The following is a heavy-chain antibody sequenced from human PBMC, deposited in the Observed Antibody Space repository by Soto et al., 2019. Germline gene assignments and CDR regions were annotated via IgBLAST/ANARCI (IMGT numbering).Heavy chain of an antibody. CDR3: ARARVKDGYFDY. Sequence: QVQLVQSGAEVKKPGSSVKVSCKASGGTFSSYAISWVRQAPGQGLEWMGGIIPIFGTANYAQKFQGRVXIXAXXSTSTAYREVSSLRSEDTAVYYCARARVKDGYFDYWGQGTLVTVSS. D-gene: IGHD2-21*01. J-gene: IGHJ4*02. CDR2: IIPIFGTA. CDR1: GGTFSSYA. V-gene: IGHV1-69*12.